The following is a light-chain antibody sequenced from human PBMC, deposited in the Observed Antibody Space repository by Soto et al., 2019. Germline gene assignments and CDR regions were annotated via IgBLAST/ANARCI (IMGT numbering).Light chain of an antibody. CDR2: GAT. CDR3: QQYGGSPIT. J-gene: IGKJ5*01. Sequence: EIVLTRSPGTLSLSPGERAAPAGRASQSVTTNLAWYQHKPGQAPRLLISGATSRATGIPDRFSGSGSGTDFTLTISRLDPEDFALYYCQQYGGSPITFGQGTRLEIK. V-gene: IGKV3-20*01. CDR1: QSVTTN.